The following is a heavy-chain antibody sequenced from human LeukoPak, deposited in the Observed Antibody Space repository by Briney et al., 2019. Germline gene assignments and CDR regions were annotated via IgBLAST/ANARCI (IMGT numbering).Heavy chain of an antibody. Sequence: GGSLRLSCSTSGFSFGDYAMSWVRQAPREGLEWVGFIQAKAYGGATKYAASVNGRFSISRDDSQSIANLQMNDLKTEDTAVYYCTRAPHPRCSSSGCYLDYWGQGTLVTVSS. D-gene: IGHD2-2*01. CDR1: GFSFGDYA. V-gene: IGHV3-49*04. CDR2: IQAKAYGGAT. CDR3: TRAPHPRCSSSGCYLDY. J-gene: IGHJ4*02.